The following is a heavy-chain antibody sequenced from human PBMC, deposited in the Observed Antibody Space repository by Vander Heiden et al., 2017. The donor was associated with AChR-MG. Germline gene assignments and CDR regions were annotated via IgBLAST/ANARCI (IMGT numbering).Heavy chain of an antibody. CDR3: ARDRLRCSSTSGYNSGYYGMDV. CDR2: IYTSGST. Sequence: QVQLQESGPGLVKPSETLSLTCTVSGGSISSYYWSWIRQPAGKGLEWIGRIYTSGSTNYNPSLKSRVTMAVDTSKNQFSLKLSSVTAADTAVYYCARDRLRCSSTSGYNSGYYGMDVWGQGTTVTVSS. V-gene: IGHV4-4*07. D-gene: IGHD2-2*02. CDR1: GGSISSYY. J-gene: IGHJ6*02.